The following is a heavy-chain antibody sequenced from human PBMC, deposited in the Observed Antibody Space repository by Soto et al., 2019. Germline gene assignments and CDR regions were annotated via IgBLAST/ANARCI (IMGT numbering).Heavy chain of an antibody. CDR1: GYTFTGYY. V-gene: IGHV1-2*04. CDR3: ARAGYGEVYYYYYGMDV. J-gene: IGHJ6*02. D-gene: IGHD4-17*01. Sequence: ASLKVSCKASGYTFTGYYMHWVRQAPGQGLGWMGWINPNSGGTNYAQKFQGWVTMTRDTSISTAYMELSRLRSDDTAVYYCARAGYGEVYYYYYGMDVWGQGTTVTVSS. CDR2: INPNSGGT.